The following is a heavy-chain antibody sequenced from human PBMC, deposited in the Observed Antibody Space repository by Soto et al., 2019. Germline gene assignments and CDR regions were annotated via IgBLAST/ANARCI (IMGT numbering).Heavy chain of an antibody. CDR1: GDTINRDKYY. D-gene: IGHD3-9*01. CDR2: IYFRGNT. J-gene: IGHJ4*02. CDR3: ARLEGLATISYYFDF. Sequence: SETLSLTCSVSGDTINRDKYYWGWIRQPPGKGLEWIGSIYFRGNTYYNPSLQTRVTISLDKSKTQFSLKLNSVTAADSAVYFCARLEGLATISYYFDFWGQGALVTVSS. V-gene: IGHV4-39*01.